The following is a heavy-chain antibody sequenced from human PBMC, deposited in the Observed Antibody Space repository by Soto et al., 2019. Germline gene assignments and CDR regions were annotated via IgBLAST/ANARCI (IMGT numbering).Heavy chain of an antibody. V-gene: IGHV3-48*03. CDR3: ARVRDYSMCYFDY. Sequence: GGSLRLSCAASGFTFSSYEMNWVRQAPGKGLEWVSYISSSGSTIYYADSVKGRFTISRDNAKNSLYLQMNSLRAEETAVYYCARVRDYSMCYFDYWGQGTLVTVSS. CDR1: GFTFSSYE. CDR2: ISSSGSTI. J-gene: IGHJ4*02. D-gene: IGHD4-4*01.